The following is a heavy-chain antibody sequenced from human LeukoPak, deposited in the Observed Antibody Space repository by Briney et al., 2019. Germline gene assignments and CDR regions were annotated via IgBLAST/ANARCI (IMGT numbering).Heavy chain of an antibody. CDR2: ISYDGSNK. V-gene: IGHV3-30*03. CDR1: GFTFSSYG. CDR3: ARARWLQSDAFDI. D-gene: IGHD5-24*01. J-gene: IGHJ3*02. Sequence: GGSLRLSCAASGFTFSSYGMHWVRQAPGKGLEWVAVISYDGSNKYYADSVKGRFTISRDNSKNTLYLQMNSLRAEDTAVYYCARARWLQSDAFDIWGQGTMVTVSS.